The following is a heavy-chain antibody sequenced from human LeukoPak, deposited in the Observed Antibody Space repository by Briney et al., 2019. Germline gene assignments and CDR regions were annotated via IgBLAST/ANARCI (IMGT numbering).Heavy chain of an antibody. CDR2: ISYDGSNK. CDR1: GFTFSSYG. V-gene: IGHV3-30*18. D-gene: IGHD4-17*01. Sequence: GRSLRLSCAASGFTFSSYGMHWVRQAPGKGLEWVAVISYDGSNKYYADSVKGRFTISRDNSKNTLYLRMNSLRAEDTAVYYCAKEGSTAAFDYWGQGTLVTVSS. CDR3: AKEGSTAAFDY. J-gene: IGHJ4*02.